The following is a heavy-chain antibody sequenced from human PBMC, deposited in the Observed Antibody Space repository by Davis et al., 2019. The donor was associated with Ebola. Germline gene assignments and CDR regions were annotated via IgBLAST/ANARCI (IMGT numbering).Heavy chain of an antibody. Sequence: ASVKVSCKASGYTFTSYGISWVRQAPGQGLEWMGWISAYNGNTNYAQKLQGRVTMTTDTSTSTAYMELRSLRSDDTAVYYCARGFQYSSGWYGAGYYFDYWGQGTLVTVSS. CDR2: ISAYNGNT. V-gene: IGHV1-18*01. CDR1: GYTFTSYG. CDR3: ARGFQYSSGWYGAGYYFDY. J-gene: IGHJ4*02. D-gene: IGHD6-19*01.